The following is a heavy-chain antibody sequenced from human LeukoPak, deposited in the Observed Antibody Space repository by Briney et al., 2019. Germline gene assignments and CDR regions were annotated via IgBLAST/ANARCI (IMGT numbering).Heavy chain of an antibody. V-gene: IGHV4-61*02. J-gene: IGHJ5*02. CDR3: AREKVGYYDGSGRGWFDP. D-gene: IGHD3-22*01. CDR1: GGSISSDNYS. Sequence: SETLSLTCTVSGGSISSDNYSWSWIRQPAGKGLEWIGRIYTSGSTNYNPSLKSRVTISVDTSKKQFSLKLSSVTAADTAVYYCAREKVGYYDGSGRGWFDPWGQGTLVTVSS. CDR2: IYTSGST.